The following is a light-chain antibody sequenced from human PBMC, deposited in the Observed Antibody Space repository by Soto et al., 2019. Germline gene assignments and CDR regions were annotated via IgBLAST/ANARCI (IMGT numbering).Light chain of an antibody. Sequence: QSALTQPASVSGAPGQSITISCTGTSSDVGGYNYVSWYQQHPVKAPKLMIYDVTTRPSGVSDRFSGSKSGNTASLTISGLQAEDEADYYCSSYTSSSTPDVFGTGTKLTVL. V-gene: IGLV2-14*01. CDR1: SSDVGGYNY. J-gene: IGLJ1*01. CDR3: SSYTSSSTPDV. CDR2: DVT.